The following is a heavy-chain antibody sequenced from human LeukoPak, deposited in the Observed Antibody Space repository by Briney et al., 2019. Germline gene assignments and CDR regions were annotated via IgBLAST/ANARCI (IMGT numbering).Heavy chain of an antibody. CDR2: IIPIFDTA. D-gene: IGHD6-13*01. J-gene: IGHJ3*02. CDR1: GGTFSSYA. V-gene: IGHV1-69*05. CDR3: ARDHSSSWSYAFDI. Sequence: ASVKVSCKASGGTFSSYAISWVRQAPGQGLEWMGGIIPIFDTANYAQKFQGRVTITTDESTSTAYMELSSLRSEDTAVYYCARDHSSSWSYAFDIWGQGTMVTVSS.